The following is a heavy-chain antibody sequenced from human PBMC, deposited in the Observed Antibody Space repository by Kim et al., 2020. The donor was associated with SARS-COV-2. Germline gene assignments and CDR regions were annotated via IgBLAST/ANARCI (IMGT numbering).Heavy chain of an antibody. CDR1: GYTFSNNY. J-gene: IGHJ4*02. CDR2: INPTSGT. D-gene: IGHD2-8*01. V-gene: IGHV1-46*01. CDR3: ARDNAGFTQPFDY. Sequence: ASVKVSCKASGYTFSNNYIHWVRQAPGQGLEWMGLINPTSGTSYAQNFQGKITMTKDTSTSTVYMELSSLESQDTAIYYCARDNAGFTQPFDYWGQGTL.